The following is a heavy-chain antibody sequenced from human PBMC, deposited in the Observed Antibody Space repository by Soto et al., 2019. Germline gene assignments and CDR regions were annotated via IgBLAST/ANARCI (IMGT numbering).Heavy chain of an antibody. D-gene: IGHD6-19*01. CDR3: ATGHSSDWYYTFAH. Sequence: GGSLRLSCAASGFTFSSYWMHWVRQAPGKGLVWVSRINSDGSSTNYADSVKGRFTISRDNAKNTLYLHMDSLRAEDTAVYYCATGHSSDWYYTFAHWGQGILVTVSS. CDR2: INSDGSST. J-gene: IGHJ4*02. CDR1: GFTFSSYW. V-gene: IGHV3-74*01.